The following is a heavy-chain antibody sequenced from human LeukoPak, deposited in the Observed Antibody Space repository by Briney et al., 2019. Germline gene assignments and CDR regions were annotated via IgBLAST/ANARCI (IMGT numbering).Heavy chain of an antibody. J-gene: IGHJ5*02. CDR3: RGNYDFWSGYYTGYHWFDP. Sequence: PGGSLRLSCAASGFTFSSYSMNWVRQAPGKGLEWVSYISSSSSTIYYADSVKGRFTISRDNAKNSLYLQMNSLRAEDTAVSYGRGNYDFWSGYYTGYHWFDPWGQGTLVTVSS. V-gene: IGHV3-48*04. D-gene: IGHD3-3*01. CDR2: ISSSSSTI. CDR1: GFTFSSYS.